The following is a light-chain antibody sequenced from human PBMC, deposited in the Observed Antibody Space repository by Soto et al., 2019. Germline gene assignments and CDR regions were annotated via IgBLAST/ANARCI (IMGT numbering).Light chain of an antibody. CDR2: WAS. CDR1: QNILYSSNNKNY. V-gene: IGKV4-1*01. J-gene: IGKJ2*01. Sequence: DIVMTQSPDSLAVSLGERATIDCKSSQNILYSSNNKNYLAWYQHKPGQPPKLIIYWASTRESGIPDRFSGSGSETYFTLTISSLQADDVAVYYCQQYYTYPYTFGQGTKLEIK. CDR3: QQYYTYPYT.